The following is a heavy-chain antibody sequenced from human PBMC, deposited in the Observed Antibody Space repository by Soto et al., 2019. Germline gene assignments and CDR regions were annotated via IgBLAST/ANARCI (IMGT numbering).Heavy chain of an antibody. J-gene: IGHJ4*02. CDR1: GFTFSSYG. D-gene: IGHD2-15*01. CDR2: ISYDGSNK. V-gene: IGHV3-30*18. CDR3: AKGSEDIVVVVAATTHGCFDY. Sequence: LRLSCAASGFTFSSYGMHWVRQAPGKGPEWVAVISYDGSNKYYADSVKGRFTISRDNSKNTLYLQMNSLRAEDTAVYYCAKGSEDIVVVVAATTHGCFDYWGQGTLVTVSS.